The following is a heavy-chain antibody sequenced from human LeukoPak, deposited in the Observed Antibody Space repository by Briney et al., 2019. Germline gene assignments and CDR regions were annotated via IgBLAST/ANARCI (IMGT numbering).Heavy chain of an antibody. CDR3: ARGALGIQALSYFDY. D-gene: IGHD1-26*01. Sequence: NLGESLKISCKGFGFSITSYWVAWVRQMPGKGLEWVGIIYPGDSDTRYSPSFQGQVTMSADKSNRTAYLQWTSLKASDTAKYYWARGALGIQALSYFDYWGQGTPVTVSS. CDR2: IYPGDSDT. V-gene: IGHV5-51*01. CDR1: GFSITSYW. J-gene: IGHJ4*02.